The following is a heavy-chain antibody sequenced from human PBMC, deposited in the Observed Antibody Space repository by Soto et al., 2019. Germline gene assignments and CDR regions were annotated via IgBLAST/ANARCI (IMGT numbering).Heavy chain of an antibody. V-gene: IGHV3-23*01. Sequence: EVQLLESGGGLVQPGGSLRLSCAASGFTFSSYAMSWVRQAPGKGLEWVSAISGSGGSTYYADSVKGGFTISRDNSKNTLYLQMNSLRAEDTAVYYCAKDGYYDFWSGSGAFDIWGQGTMVTVSS. J-gene: IGHJ3*02. CDR1: GFTFSSYA. CDR3: AKDGYYDFWSGSGAFDI. CDR2: ISGSGGST. D-gene: IGHD3-3*01.